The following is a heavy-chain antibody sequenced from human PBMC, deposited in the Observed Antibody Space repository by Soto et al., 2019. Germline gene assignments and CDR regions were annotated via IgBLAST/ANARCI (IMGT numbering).Heavy chain of an antibody. Sequence: EVQLVESGGGLVQPGGSLRLSCTSSGFIFRDYNMYWVRQAPGKGLEIISYISSGGDTTYSADPVEGRFTISRDKARNSLYLQMNSLRDEDTAVYYCTRGTGVFDRPTYRGCEDWGQGTLVIVSP. J-gene: IGHJ4*02. CDR1: GFIFRDYN. V-gene: IGHV3-48*02. CDR3: TRGTGVFDRPTYRGCED. D-gene: IGHD7-27*01. CDR2: ISSGGDTT.